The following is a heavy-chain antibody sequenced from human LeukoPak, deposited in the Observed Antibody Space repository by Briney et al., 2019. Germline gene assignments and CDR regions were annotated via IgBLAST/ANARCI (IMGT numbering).Heavy chain of an antibody. CDR1: GFTFGDYA. V-gene: IGHV3-49*04. J-gene: IGHJ6*03. Sequence: GGSLRLSCTASGFTFGDYAMSWVRQAPGKGVEWVGFIRNKAYGGTTEYAASVKGRFTISRDDSKSIAYLQMNSLKTEDTAVYYCTRGLVGVDYYYYYYYMDVWGKGTTVTVSS. CDR3: TRGLVGVDYYYYYYYMDV. D-gene: IGHD1-26*01. CDR2: IRNKAYGGTT.